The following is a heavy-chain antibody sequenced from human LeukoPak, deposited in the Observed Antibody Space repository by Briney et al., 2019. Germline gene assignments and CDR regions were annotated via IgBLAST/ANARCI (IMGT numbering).Heavy chain of an antibody. V-gene: IGHV4-34*01. D-gene: IGHD3-10*01. CDR1: GGSFSGYY. CDR2: INHSGST. J-gene: IGHJ4*02. Sequence: PSETLSLTCAVYGGSFSGYYWSWIRQPPGKGLEWIGEINHSGSTNYNPSLKSRVTISVDTSKNQFSLKLSSVTAADTAVYYCAGYFGSGSSFSYWGQGTLVAVSS. CDR3: AGYFGSGSSFSY.